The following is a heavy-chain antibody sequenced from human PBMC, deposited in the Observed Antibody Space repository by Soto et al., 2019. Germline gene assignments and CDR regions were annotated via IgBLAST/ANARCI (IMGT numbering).Heavy chain of an antibody. D-gene: IGHD2-21*02. CDR2: IYWDDDK. V-gene: IGHV2-5*02. CDR3: AHVTDYYYGMDV. Sequence: QITLKESGPTLVKPTQTLTLTCTFSGFSLSTSGVGVGWIRHPPGKALEWLALIYWDDDKRYSPSLNSRLTITKDTSKNQVVLTMTNMDPVDTATYYCAHVTDYYYGMDVWGQGTTVTVSS. CDR1: GFSLSTSGVG. J-gene: IGHJ6*02.